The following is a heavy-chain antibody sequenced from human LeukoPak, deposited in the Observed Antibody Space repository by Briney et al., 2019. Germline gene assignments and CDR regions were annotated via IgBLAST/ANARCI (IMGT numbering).Heavy chain of an antibody. D-gene: IGHD6-19*01. CDR1: GGSISSGGYY. V-gene: IGHV4-31*03. Sequence: SETLSLTCTVSGGSISSGGYYWSWIRQHPGKGLEWIGYIYYSGSTYYNPSLKSRVTISVDTSKNQFSLKLSSVTAADTAVYYCATFSSGWHVGTYDYWGQGTLVTVSS. J-gene: IGHJ4*02. CDR3: ATFSSGWHVGTYDY. CDR2: IYYSGST.